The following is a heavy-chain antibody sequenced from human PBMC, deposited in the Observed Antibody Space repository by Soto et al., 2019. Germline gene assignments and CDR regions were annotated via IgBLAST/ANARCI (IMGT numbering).Heavy chain of an antibody. D-gene: IGHD3-16*01. CDR2: ISHSGTV. V-gene: IGHV4-4*02. J-gene: IGHJ4*02. CDR1: SVSITSSNW. Sequence: SETLSLTCDVSSVSITSSNWWTWVRQPPGKGLEWLGKISHSGTVNYNATLRSRVTISVDKPKNQLSLRLMSVTAADTAVYYCARDYDGFDYWGPGILVTVSS. CDR3: ARDYDGFDY.